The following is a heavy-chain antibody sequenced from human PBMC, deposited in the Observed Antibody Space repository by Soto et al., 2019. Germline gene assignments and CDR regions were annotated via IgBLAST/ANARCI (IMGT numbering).Heavy chain of an antibody. CDR2: MSGSGGST. J-gene: IGHJ6*02. Sequence: EVQLLESGGGLVQPGGSLRLSCAASGFTFSSYAMSWVRQAPGKGLEWVSAMSGSGGSTYYADSVKGRFTISRDNSKNTLYLQMNSLRAEDTAVYYCAKQGYCTNGVCYNPYGMDVWGQGTMVTVSS. V-gene: IGHV3-23*01. CDR3: AKQGYCTNGVCYNPYGMDV. D-gene: IGHD2-8*01. CDR1: GFTFSSYA.